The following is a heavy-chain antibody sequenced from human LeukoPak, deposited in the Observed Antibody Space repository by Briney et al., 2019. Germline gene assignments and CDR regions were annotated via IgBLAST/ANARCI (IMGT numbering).Heavy chain of an antibody. CDR2: INHSGST. CDR3: ARGLGYSYGYLVYYYGMDV. CDR1: GGSFSGYY. V-gene: IGHV4-34*01. J-gene: IGHJ6*02. D-gene: IGHD5-18*01. Sequence: SETLSLTCAVYGGSFSGYYWSWLRQPPGKGLEWIGEINHSGSTNYNPSLKSRVTISVDTSKNQFSLKLSSVTAADTAVYYCARGLGYSYGYLVYYYGMDVWGQGTTVTVSS.